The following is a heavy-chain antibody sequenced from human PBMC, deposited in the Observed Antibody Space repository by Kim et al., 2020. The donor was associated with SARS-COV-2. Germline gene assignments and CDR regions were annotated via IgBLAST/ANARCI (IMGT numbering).Heavy chain of an antibody. V-gene: IGHV3-21*01. Sequence: GGSLRLSCAASGFSFNTYSMNWVRQAPGKGLEWVSAISSLSDYIYYPDSMKGRFTISRDNAKHLVYLQINSLRADDTVVYFCAKDRVASATRGEFDFWG. D-gene: IGHD2-15*01. CDR3: AKDRVASATRGEFDF. CDR1: GFSFNTYS. CDR2: ISSLSDYI. J-gene: IGHJ4*01.